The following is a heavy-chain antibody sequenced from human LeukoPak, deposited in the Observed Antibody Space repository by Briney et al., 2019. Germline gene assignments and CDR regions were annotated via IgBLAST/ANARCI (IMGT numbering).Heavy chain of an antibody. CDR1: GYTFTSYG. J-gene: IGHJ5*02. Sequence: GASVEVSCKASGYTFTSYGISWVRQAPGQGLEWMGWISAYNGNTNYAQKLQGRVTMTTDTSTSTAYMELRSLRSDDTAMYYCARDRDDSSGYYVNWFDPWGQGTLVTVSS. V-gene: IGHV1-18*01. D-gene: IGHD3-22*01. CDR2: ISAYNGNT. CDR3: ARDRDDSSGYYVNWFDP.